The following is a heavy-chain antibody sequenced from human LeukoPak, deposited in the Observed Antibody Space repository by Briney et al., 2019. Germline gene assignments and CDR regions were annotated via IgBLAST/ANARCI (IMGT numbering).Heavy chain of an antibody. CDR3: VKSGGYGLIDY. J-gene: IGHJ4*02. CDR1: GGSISSYY. Sequence: SETLSLTCTVSGGSISSYYWSWIRQPPGKGLEWIGYIYYSGSTNYNPSLKSRVTISIDTSKNQFSLRLNSVTAADTAMYYCVKSGGYGLIDYWGQGTLVTVSS. CDR2: IYYSGST. D-gene: IGHD1-26*01. V-gene: IGHV4-59*08.